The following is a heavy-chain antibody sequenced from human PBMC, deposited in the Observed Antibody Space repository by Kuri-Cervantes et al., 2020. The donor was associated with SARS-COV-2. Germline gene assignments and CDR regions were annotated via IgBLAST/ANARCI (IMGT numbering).Heavy chain of an antibody. CDR2: INPNSGGT. CDR1: GYTFTGYY. Sequence: ASVQVSCKASGYTFTGYYMHWVRQAPGQGLEWMGWINPNSGGTNYAQKFQGRVTMTRDTSISTAYMELSRLRSDDTAVYYCARVVPAAINGMDVWGQGTTVTVSS. D-gene: IGHD2-2*01. J-gene: IGHJ6*02. CDR3: ARVVPAAINGMDV. V-gene: IGHV1-2*02.